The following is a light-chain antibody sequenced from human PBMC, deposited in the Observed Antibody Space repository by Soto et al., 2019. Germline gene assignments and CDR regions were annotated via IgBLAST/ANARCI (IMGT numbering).Light chain of an antibody. Sequence: GLPKCSTKVPLCIGEGATLSWWARQSVNIYLAWYQQKPGQAPRLLIYDASNRSTGIPARFSGSGSGTYFTLTISSLKPGDISVYFCQQRSNWRVTVGGGTKVDIK. V-gene: IGKV3-11*01. J-gene: IGKJ4*01. CDR1: QSVNIY. CDR2: DAS. CDR3: QQRSNWRVT.